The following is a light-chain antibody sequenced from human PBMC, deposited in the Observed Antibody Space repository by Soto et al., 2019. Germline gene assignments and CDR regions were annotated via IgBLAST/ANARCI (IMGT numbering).Light chain of an antibody. CDR2: AAS. J-gene: IGKJ1*01. CDR3: QQYSSYPRT. Sequence: DIQMTQSPSSLSASVGDRVTITCRASQDISNYLAWFQQKPGKAPKSLIYAASNLQSGVPPKFSGSGSGTDFTLTISSLQPEDFATYYCQQYSSYPRTFGQGTKVEIK. CDR1: QDISNY. V-gene: IGKV1-16*02.